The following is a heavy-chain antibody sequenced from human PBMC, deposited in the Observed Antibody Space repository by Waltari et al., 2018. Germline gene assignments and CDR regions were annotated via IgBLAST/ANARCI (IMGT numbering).Heavy chain of an antibody. Sequence: VQLVESGGGVVQPGRSLRLSCAASGFTFSRYAIHWVRQAPGRGLEWVSHISSSSSPIFYGDSVKGRFTISRDNAKKSLYLEMNSLRDEDTAVYYCVRGTMDVWGKGTTVTVSS. CDR2: ISSSSSPI. J-gene: IGHJ6*03. CDR1: GFTFSRYA. V-gene: IGHV3-48*02. D-gene: IGHD3-16*01. CDR3: VRGTMDV.